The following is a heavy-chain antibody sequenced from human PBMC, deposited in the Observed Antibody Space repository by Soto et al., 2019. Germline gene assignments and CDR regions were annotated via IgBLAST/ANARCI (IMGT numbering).Heavy chain of an antibody. CDR1: GGSISSSY. CDR2: NYYSGST. J-gene: IGHJ4*02. CDR3: ARSDGRY. Sequence: QVQLQESGPGLVKPSETLSLTCTVSGGSISSSYWSWVRQPPGKGLEWIGYNYYSGSTNYNPSLKSRVTISVDTSKNQFSLKLSSVTAADTAVYYCARSDGRYWGQGTLVTVSS. V-gene: IGHV4-59*01.